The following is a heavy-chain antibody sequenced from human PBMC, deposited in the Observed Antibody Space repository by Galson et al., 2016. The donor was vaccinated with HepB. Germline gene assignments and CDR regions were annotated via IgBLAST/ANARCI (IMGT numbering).Heavy chain of an antibody. Sequence: SLRLSCAASGFTFDDYAMHWVRQAPGKGLEWVSGISWNSGSIAYADSVKGRFTISRDNAKSSLYLQMNSLRAEDTALYYCANTPFQHFWLAYYDHWGQGTLVTVSS. V-gene: IGHV3-9*01. J-gene: IGHJ4*02. CDR3: ANTPFQHFWLAYYDH. D-gene: IGHD3-3*02. CDR1: GFTFDDYA. CDR2: ISWNSGSI.